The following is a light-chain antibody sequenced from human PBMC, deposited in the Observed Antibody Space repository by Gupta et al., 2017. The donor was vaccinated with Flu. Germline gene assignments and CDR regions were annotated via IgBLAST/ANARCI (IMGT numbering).Light chain of an antibody. Sequence: RVTISCSGSTSNIEGNYVYWYQQLPGTAPKLLIYRNDQRPSGVPDRFSGSKSGTSASLAISGLRSEDEADYYCATFDDSRSAVVIGGGTKLTVL. CDR2: RND. CDR3: ATFDDSRSAVV. CDR1: TSNIEGNY. V-gene: IGLV1-47*01. J-gene: IGLJ2*01.